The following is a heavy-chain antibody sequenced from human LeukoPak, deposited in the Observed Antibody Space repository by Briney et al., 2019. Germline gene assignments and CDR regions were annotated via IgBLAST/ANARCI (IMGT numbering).Heavy chain of an antibody. CDR1: GGSIKSYY. V-gene: IGHV4-59*01. CDR3: ARAMGGAGTVTDY. CDR2: IYYSGST. D-gene: IGHD6-13*01. J-gene: IGHJ4*02. Sequence: SETLSLTCTVSGGSIKSYYWSWIRQPPGKGLEWIGQIYYSGSTNYNPSLKSRVTISLDTSKNQFSQKLNSVTAADTAMYYCARAMGGAGTVTDYWGQGTLVTVSS.